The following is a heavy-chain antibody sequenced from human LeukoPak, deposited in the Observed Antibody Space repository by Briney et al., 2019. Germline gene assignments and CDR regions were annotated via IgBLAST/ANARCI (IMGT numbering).Heavy chain of an antibody. Sequence: GGSLRLSCAASGFTFSSYAMNWVRQTPGKGLEWVSVIGGSGGISYYADFVRGRFTISRDNSENTLYMQMNSLRAEDTAVYYCAKGSIVAVAGTIDYWGQGTLVTVSS. CDR3: AKGSIVAVAGTIDY. D-gene: IGHD6-19*01. CDR2: IGGSGGIS. V-gene: IGHV3-23*01. CDR1: GFTFSSYA. J-gene: IGHJ4*02.